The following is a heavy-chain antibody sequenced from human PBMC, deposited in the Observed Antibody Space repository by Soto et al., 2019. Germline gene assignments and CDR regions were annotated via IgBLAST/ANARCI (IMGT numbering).Heavy chain of an antibody. CDR1: GYTFTSYG. Sequence: ASVKVSCKASGYTFTSYGISWVRQAPGQGLEWMGWISAYNGNTNYAQKLQGRVTMTTDTSTSTAYMELRSLRSDDTAVYYCARASLWFGELGAFDIWGQGTMVTVSS. CDR2: ISAYNGNT. V-gene: IGHV1-18*01. CDR3: ARASLWFGELGAFDI. D-gene: IGHD3-10*01. J-gene: IGHJ3*02.